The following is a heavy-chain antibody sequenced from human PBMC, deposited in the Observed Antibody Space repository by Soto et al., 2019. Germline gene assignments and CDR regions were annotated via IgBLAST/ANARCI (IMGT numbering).Heavy chain of an antibody. J-gene: IGHJ4*02. CDR1: GFTFSSYA. CDR2: IRGNGDPP. CDR3: VKSRGGNNFDFFD. D-gene: IGHD5-12*01. Sequence: PGGSLRLSCPASGFTFSSYAMHWVRQAPGKGLEYVSGIRGNGDPPFYADSVKGRFTISRDNSKNTLYLQMSSLSADDTAVYYCVKSRGGNNFDFFDWGQGALVTVS. V-gene: IGHV3-64D*06.